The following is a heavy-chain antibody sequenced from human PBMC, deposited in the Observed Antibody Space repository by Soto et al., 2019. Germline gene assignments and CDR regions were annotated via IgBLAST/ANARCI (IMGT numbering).Heavy chain of an antibody. CDR3: SRHRPHGDVIKKGFDY. CDR1: GASISSADYS. J-gene: IGHJ4*02. V-gene: IGHV4-39*01. D-gene: IGHD3-10*01. CDR2: IYYTGNT. Sequence: SETLSLTCTVSGASISSADYSWGWIRQPPGKGLEYIGSIYYTGNTYYNSSLMSRVTISLDTSKNQFSLQLTSVTAADTAVYYWSRHRPHGDVIKKGFDYSGQGTLVTVSS.